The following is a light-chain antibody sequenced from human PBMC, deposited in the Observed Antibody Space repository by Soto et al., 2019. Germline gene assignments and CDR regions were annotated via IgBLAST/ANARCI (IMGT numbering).Light chain of an antibody. CDR2: EVS. CDR3: SSYTSNGTLI. V-gene: IGLV2-14*01. Sequence: QSALTQPASVSGSPGQSITISCTGASSDVGKYNYVSWYQQHPRKAPKLIIYEVSNRPSGVSNRFSASKSGNTASLIISGLQAEDEADYYCSSYTSNGTLIFGRGTKVTVL. J-gene: IGLJ1*01. CDR1: SSDVGKYNY.